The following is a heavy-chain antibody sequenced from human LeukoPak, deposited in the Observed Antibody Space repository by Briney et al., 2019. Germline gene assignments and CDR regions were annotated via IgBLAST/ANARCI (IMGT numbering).Heavy chain of an antibody. J-gene: IGHJ4*02. CDR2: INHSGST. CDR1: GGSFSGYY. CDR3: ASTLQLN. Sequence: SETLSLTCAVYGGSFSGYYWSWIRQPPGKGLEWIGEINHSGSTNYNPSLKSRVTISVDTSKNQFSLKLSSVTAADTAVYYCASTLQLNWGQGTPVTVSS. V-gene: IGHV4-34*01. D-gene: IGHD1-1*01.